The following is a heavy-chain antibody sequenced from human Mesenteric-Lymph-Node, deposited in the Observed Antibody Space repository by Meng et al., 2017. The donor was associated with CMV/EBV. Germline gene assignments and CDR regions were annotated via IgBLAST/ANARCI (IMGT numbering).Heavy chain of an antibody. CDR2: MNPNSGNT. V-gene: IGHV1-8*02. CDR3: ARERGDY. Sequence: ASVKVSCKASGGTFSSYAISWVRQATGQGLEWMGWMNPNSGNTGYAQKFQGRVTMTRNTSISTAYMELSSLRSEDTAVYYCARERGDYWGQGTLVTVSS. J-gene: IGHJ4*02. CDR1: GGTFSSYA.